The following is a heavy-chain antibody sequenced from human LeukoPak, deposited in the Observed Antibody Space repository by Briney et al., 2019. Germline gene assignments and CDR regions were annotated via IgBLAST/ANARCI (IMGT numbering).Heavy chain of an antibody. CDR1: GYTFTSYV. D-gene: IGHD4-11*01. CDR3: ARDLYRDSLPVSWFDP. Sequence: ASVKDSCKASGYTFTSYVISWVRQAPGQGLEWMGWIIDYNGNTNYAQKLQGRVTMTTDTSTSTAYMELRSLRSDDTAVYYCARDLYRDSLPVSWFDPWGQGTLVTVSS. CDR2: IIDYNGNT. J-gene: IGHJ5*02. V-gene: IGHV1-18*01.